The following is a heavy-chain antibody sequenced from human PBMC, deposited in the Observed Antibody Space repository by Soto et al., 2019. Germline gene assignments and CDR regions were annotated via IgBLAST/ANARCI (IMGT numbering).Heavy chain of an antibody. V-gene: IGHV3-23*01. J-gene: IGHJ4*02. CDR1: GFTFSSYA. Sequence: GGSLRLSCAASGFTFSSYAMSWVRQAPGKGLEWVSAISGSGGSTYYADSVKGLFTISRDNAKNTLYLQMNSLRAEDTAVYYCAKATRRPYSSDRPETFDDWGQGTLVTVSS. CDR3: AKATRRPYSSDRPETFDD. CDR2: ISGSGGST. D-gene: IGHD6-25*01.